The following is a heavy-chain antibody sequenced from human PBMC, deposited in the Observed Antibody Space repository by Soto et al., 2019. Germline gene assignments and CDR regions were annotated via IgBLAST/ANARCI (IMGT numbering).Heavy chain of an antibody. CDR2: ISGGGAST. Sequence: EVQLLESGGDLVQPGGSLRLSCAASGFTFSGSAMTCVRQAPGKGLEWVSAISGGGASTYYADSVKGRFTISRDNSKNTLYLQMNSLRAEDTAVYYCATGSGSPGSWGQGTLVTVSS. V-gene: IGHV3-23*01. CDR3: ATGSGSPGS. D-gene: IGHD3-3*01. CDR1: GFTFSGSA. J-gene: IGHJ5*02.